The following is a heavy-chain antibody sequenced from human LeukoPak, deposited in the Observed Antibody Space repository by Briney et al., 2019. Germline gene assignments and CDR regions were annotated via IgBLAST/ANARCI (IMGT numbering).Heavy chain of an antibody. CDR1: GFTFSSYS. V-gene: IGHV3-21*04. CDR2: ISSSSNYR. Sequence: GGSLRLSCAASGFTFSSYSMNWVRQAPGKGLEWVSSISSSSNYRHYGESVKGRFTISRDNAKNSLYLQMNTLRAEDTAVYYCARDHLVWGNYYDSSGYSNRPWYFDLWGRGTLVTVSS. CDR3: ARDHLVWGNYYDSSGYSNRPWYFDL. J-gene: IGHJ2*01. D-gene: IGHD3-22*01.